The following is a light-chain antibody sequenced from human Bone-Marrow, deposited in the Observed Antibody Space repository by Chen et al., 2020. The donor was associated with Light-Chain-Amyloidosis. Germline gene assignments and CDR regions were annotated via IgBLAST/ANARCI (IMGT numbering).Light chain of an antibody. CDR3: SSYTITNTLV. V-gene: IGLV2-14*01. CDR1: SSDVGGDNN. CDR2: EVT. Sequence: QSALTQPASVSGSPGQSITISCTGTSSDVGGDNNVSWYQQHTDKAPKLMIYEVTNRPSWVPDRFSGSKSDNTASLTISGLQTEDEADYFCSSYTITNTLVFGSGTRVTVL. J-gene: IGLJ1*01.